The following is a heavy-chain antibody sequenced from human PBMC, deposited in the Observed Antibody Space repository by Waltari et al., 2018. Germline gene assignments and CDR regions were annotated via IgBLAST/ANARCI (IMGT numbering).Heavy chain of an antibody. J-gene: IGHJ4*02. D-gene: IGHD6-13*01. CDR3: ARHLRGGSIWYDY. CDR2: INYDGTT. V-gene: IGHV4-39*01. Sequence: QLQLQESGPGLVQPSETLSLTCTVSGGSISPGSYYWAWIRQPPGKGLEYIGSINYDGTTYYNPSLKSRVTMSVDTSNSQFSLKLSSVTPADTALYHCARHLRGGSIWYDYWGQGTLVTVSS. CDR1: GGSISPGSYY.